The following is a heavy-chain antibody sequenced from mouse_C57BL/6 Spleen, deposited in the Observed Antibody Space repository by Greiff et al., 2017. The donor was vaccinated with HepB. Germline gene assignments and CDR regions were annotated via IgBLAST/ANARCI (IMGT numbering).Heavy chain of an antibody. D-gene: IGHD1-1*01. CDR1: GYTFTSYW. CDR2: IDPSDSYT. CDR3: ARSYYYGPSYWYFDV. V-gene: IGHV1-50*01. J-gene: IGHJ1*03. Sequence: VQLQQPGAELVKPGASVKLSCKASGYTFTSYWMQWVKQRPGQGLEWIGEIDPSDSYTNYNQKFKGKATLTVDTSSSTAYMQLSSLTSEDSAVYYCARSYYYGPSYWYFDVWGTGTTVTVSS.